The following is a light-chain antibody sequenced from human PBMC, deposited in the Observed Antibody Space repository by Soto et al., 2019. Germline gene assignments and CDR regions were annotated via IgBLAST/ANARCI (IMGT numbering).Light chain of an antibody. CDR2: DVS. Sequence: QSALTQPASVSGSPGQSIAISCTGTSSDIGGYNYVSWYQQHPGKAHEVLIYDVSNRPSGVSNRFSGSKSGNTASLTISGLQAEDEADYYCSSYTSSSTYVFGSGTKVTVL. V-gene: IGLV2-14*03. CDR1: SSDIGGYNY. J-gene: IGLJ1*01. CDR3: SSYTSSSTYV.